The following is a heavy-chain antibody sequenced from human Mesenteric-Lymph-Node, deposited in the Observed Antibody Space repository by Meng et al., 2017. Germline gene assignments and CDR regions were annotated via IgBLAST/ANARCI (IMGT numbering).Heavy chain of an antibody. Sequence: GGSLRLSCAASGFTFGAYAMSWVRQAPGKGLEWVSGISDSGGSVYYADSVEGRFTISRDNYKNWVYLQMKSLRAEDTAIYYCAKVAQMVRGINDALDIWGQGTMVTVSS. CDR2: ISDSGGSV. CDR1: GFTFGAYA. D-gene: IGHD3-10*01. V-gene: IGHV3-23*01. CDR3: AKVAQMVRGINDALDI. J-gene: IGHJ3*02.